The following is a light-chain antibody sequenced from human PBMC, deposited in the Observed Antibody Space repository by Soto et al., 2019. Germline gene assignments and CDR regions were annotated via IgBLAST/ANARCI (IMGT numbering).Light chain of an antibody. V-gene: IGKV3-20*01. CDR3: QQYGSSPKT. Sequence: EIVLTQSPGTLSLSPGERATLSCRASQSVSSSYLAWYQQKPGQAPRLLIYGASSRATGIPDRFSGSGSGTDFTLTISRLEPEDFAVYYCQQYGSSPKTFGLGNKVEIK. J-gene: IGKJ1*01. CDR1: QSVSSSY. CDR2: GAS.